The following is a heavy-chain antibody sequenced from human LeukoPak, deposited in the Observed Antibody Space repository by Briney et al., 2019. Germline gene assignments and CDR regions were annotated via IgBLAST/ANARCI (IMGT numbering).Heavy chain of an antibody. CDR1: EFTCSYCA. CDR2: ISSDGYNK. V-gene: IGHV3-30*09. CDR3: ARHYPYGGYGSGDYSYFYMDV. D-gene: IGHD4-17*01. Sequence: GGSLRLSCAASEFTCSYCAMHWVRQAPGKGLEWVAVISSDGYNKYYGESVKGRFAISRDNSKNTFYLQMTTLRPEDTAVYYCARHYPYGGYGSGDYSYFYMDVWGKGTTVTVSS. J-gene: IGHJ6*03.